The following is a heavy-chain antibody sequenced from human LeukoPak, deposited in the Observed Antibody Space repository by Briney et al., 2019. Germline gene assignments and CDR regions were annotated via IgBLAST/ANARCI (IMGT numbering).Heavy chain of an antibody. D-gene: IGHD6-13*01. CDR2: FYPEAGEA. J-gene: IGHJ4*02. Sequence: ASGKLSSKVSVYTLTELSMHSVRHAPGNGLEWMGGFYPEAGEAIYAQKCQGRVTMTEDTSTDTAYMELSSLRSEDTAVYYCATGGWVAAAGPYYFDYWGQGTLVTVSS. CDR1: VYTLTELS. CDR3: ATGGWVAAAGPYYFDY. V-gene: IGHV1-24*01.